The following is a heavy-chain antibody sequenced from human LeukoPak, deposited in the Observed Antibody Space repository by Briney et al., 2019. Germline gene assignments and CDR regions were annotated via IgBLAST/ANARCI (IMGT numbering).Heavy chain of an antibody. V-gene: IGHV1-2*02. CDR1: GYTFTGYY. CDR2: INPNSGGT. CDR3: AREVFSDIGHCSGGSCRIEY. J-gene: IGHJ4*02. D-gene: IGHD2-15*01. Sequence: GASVKVSCKASGYTFTGYYMHWVRQAPGQGLEWMGWINPNSGGTNYAQKFQGRVTMTRDTSISTAYMELSRLRSDDTAVYYCAREVFSDIGHCSGGSCRIEYWGQGTLVTVYS.